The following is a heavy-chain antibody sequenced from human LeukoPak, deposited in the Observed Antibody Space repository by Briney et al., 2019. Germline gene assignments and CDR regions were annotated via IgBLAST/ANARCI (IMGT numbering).Heavy chain of an antibody. D-gene: IGHD6-19*01. V-gene: IGHV3-73*01. CDR1: GFTFSDHY. Sequence: GGSLRLSCAASGFTFSDHYMDWVRQASGKGLEWVGRIRSKANSYATAYAASVKGRFTISRDDSKNTAYLQMNGLKTEDTAVYYCTRPTVAGSDVDYWGQGTLVTVSS. J-gene: IGHJ4*02. CDR3: TRPTVAGSDVDY. CDR2: IRSKANSYAT.